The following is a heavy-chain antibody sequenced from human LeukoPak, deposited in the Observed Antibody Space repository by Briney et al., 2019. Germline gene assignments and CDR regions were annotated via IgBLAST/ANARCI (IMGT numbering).Heavy chain of an antibody. CDR1: GGTFSSYA. V-gene: IGHV1-69*04. J-gene: IGHJ1*01. D-gene: IGHD3-22*01. Sequence: ASVKVSCKASGGTFSSYAISWVRQAPGQGLEWMGRIIPILGIANYAQKFQGRVTITADKSTSTAYMELSSLRSEDTAVYYCASAVAYYDSSGYYYGYFQHWGQGTLVTVSS. CDR2: IIPILGIA. CDR3: ASAVAYYDSSGYYYGYFQH.